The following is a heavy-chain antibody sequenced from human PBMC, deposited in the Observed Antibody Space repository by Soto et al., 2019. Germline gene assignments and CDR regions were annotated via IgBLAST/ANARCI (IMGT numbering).Heavy chain of an antibody. Sequence: TLSLTCSVSGGSISSGDYYWSWIRQHPGKGLEWIGYISYSGSTYYNPSLKSRVTMSVDTSKNQFSLKLTSVSAADTAVYYCARARPDILVVAEPGGEAIWDYYYMDVWGKGTAVTVS. V-gene: IGHV4-31*03. J-gene: IGHJ6*03. CDR3: ARARPDILVVAEPGGEAIWDYYYMDV. CDR1: GGSISSGDYY. CDR2: ISYSGST. D-gene: IGHD2-2*01.